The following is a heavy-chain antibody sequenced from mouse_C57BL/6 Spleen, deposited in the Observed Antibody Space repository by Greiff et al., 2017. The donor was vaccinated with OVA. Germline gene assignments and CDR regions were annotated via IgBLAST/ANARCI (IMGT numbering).Heavy chain of an antibody. CDR1: GFSLTSYG. V-gene: IGHV2-4*01. CDR3: AKRMDYDGAMDY. D-gene: IGHD2-4*01. J-gene: IGHJ4*01. CDR2: IWSGGST. Sequence: VKVVESGPGLVQPSQSLSITCTVSGFSLTSYGVHWVRQPPGKGLEWLGVIWSGGSTDYNAAFISRLSISKDNSKSQVFFKMNSLQADDTAIYYCAKRMDYDGAMDYWGQGTSVTVSS.